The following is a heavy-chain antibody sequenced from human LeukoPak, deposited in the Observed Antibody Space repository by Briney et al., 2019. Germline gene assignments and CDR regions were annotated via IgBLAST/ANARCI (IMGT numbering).Heavy chain of an antibody. V-gene: IGHV3-21*01. Sequence: GGSLRLSCAASGFTFSSYSMNWVRQAPGKGLEWVSSISSSSSYIYYADSVKGRFTISRDNAKNSLYLQMNSLRAEDTAVYYCARDPGRGDSSSWYGRAYYYYYYGMDVWGQGTTVTVSS. CDR2: ISSSSSYI. D-gene: IGHD6-13*01. CDR3: ARDPGRGDSSSWYGRAYYYYYYGMDV. J-gene: IGHJ6*02. CDR1: GFTFSSYS.